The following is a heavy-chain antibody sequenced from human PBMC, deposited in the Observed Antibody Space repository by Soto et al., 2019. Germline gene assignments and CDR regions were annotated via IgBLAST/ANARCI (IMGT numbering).Heavy chain of an antibody. CDR1: GGSVSSYY. J-gene: IGHJ4*02. D-gene: IGHD1-26*01. Sequence: TLSLTPTVSGGSVSSYYWSWIRQPPGKGLEWIGYIYYSGSTNYNPSLKSRVTISVDTSKNQFSLKLSSVTAADTAVYYCARISGSYQNAFDYWGQGTLVTVSS. V-gene: IGHV4-59*02. CDR3: ARISGSYQNAFDY. CDR2: IYYSGST.